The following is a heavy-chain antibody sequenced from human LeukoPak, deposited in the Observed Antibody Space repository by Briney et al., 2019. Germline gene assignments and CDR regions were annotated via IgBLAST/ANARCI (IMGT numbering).Heavy chain of an antibody. D-gene: IGHD6-6*01. V-gene: IGHV4-38-2*02. CDR3: ARVPSVHYFDY. Sequence: SETLSLTCTVSGYSISSGYYWGWIRQPPGKGLEWIGSIYHSGSTYYNPSLKSRVTISVDTSKNQFSLKLSSVTAADTAVYYCARVPSVHYFDYWGQGTLVTVSS. CDR2: IYHSGST. J-gene: IGHJ4*02. CDR1: GYSISSGYY.